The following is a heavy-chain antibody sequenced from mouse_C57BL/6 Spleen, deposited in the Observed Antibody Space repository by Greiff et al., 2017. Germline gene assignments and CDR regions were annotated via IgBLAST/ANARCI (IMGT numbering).Heavy chain of an antibody. CDR1: GYSITSGYY. Sequence: EVQRVESGPGLVKPSQTLSLTCSVTGYSITSGYYWNWLRQFPGNKLEWMGYISYDGSNNYNPSLKNRSSITRDTSKNQYFLKLNSVTTEDTATYYCAREGYGSSFDYWGQGTTLTVSS. CDR3: AREGYGSSFDY. J-gene: IGHJ2*01. CDR2: ISYDGSN. V-gene: IGHV3-6*01. D-gene: IGHD1-1*01.